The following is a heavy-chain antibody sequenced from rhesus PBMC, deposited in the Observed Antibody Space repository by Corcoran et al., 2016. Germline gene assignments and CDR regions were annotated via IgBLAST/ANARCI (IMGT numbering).Heavy chain of an antibody. CDR2: IDPNDCDT. CDR3: AKGGIAAAGKSYGLDA. CDR1: AYSFTSYW. J-gene: IGHJ6*01. V-gene: IGHV5-2*01. Sequence: EVQLLQSGAEVKRLGESLKISCKTPAYSFTSYWSSWVRQMPGNGLECMGAIDPNDCDTEASPSYPVQVTVTADSSMSTAYLQWSGLKASVTATYYWAKGGIAAAGKSYGLDAWGQGVVVTVSS. D-gene: IGHD6-31*01.